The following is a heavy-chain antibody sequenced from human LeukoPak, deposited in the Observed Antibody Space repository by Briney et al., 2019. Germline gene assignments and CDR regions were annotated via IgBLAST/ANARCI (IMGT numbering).Heavy chain of an antibody. Sequence: SETLSLTCTVSGGSISSSSYYWGWIRQPPGKGLEWVGSTYYSGSTYYNPSLKSRVTISVDTSKNQFSLKLSSVTAADTAVYYCARGLTIYYFDYWGQGTLVTVSS. CDR1: GGSISSSSYY. CDR2: TYYSGST. CDR3: ARGLTIYYFDY. J-gene: IGHJ4*02. V-gene: IGHV4-39*07. D-gene: IGHD3-3*02.